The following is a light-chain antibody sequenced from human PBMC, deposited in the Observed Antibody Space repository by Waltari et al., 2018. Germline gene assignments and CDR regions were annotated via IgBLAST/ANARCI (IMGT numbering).Light chain of an antibody. CDR1: VAAKRD. J-gene: IGLJ2*01. Sequence: SDALTQPLSVSAAPGQTANITCAVKVAAKRDVHWYQQRPGQAPILVIYRDTYRTPAMPERYSGSTSRNTATLTISRVQAEDEADYYCQIWDRTTDVLFGGGTKLTVL. CDR2: RDT. CDR3: QIWDRTTDVL. V-gene: IGLV3-9*01.